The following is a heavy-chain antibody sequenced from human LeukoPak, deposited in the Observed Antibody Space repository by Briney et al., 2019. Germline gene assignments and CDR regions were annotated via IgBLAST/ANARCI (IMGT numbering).Heavy chain of an antibody. J-gene: IGHJ4*02. CDR1: GFTFVDYA. V-gene: IGHV3-49*04. CDR2: IRSKAYRGTT. CDR3: TRGQNYYERRGGPFDY. Sequence: GGSLRLSCTASGFTFVDYAMSWVRQAPGKGLEWVGFIRSKAYRGTTEYAASVKGRFTISRDDSRGIAYLQMNSLKAEDTAVYYCTRGQNYYERRGGPFDYWGQGTLVTVSS. D-gene: IGHD3-22*01.